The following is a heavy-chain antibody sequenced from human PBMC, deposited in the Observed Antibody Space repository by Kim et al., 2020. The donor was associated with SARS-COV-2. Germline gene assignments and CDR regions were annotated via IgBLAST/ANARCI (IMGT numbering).Heavy chain of an antibody. CDR2: ISYDGSNK. Sequence: GGSLRLSCAASGFTFSSYAMHWVRQAPGKGLEWVAVISYDGSNKYYADSVKGRFTISRDNSKNTLYLQMNSLRAEDTAVYYCARESTAMAQGSVDYWGQGTLVTVSS. V-gene: IGHV3-30*04. J-gene: IGHJ4*02. CDR3: ARESTAMAQGSVDY. CDR1: GFTFSSYA. D-gene: IGHD5-18*01.